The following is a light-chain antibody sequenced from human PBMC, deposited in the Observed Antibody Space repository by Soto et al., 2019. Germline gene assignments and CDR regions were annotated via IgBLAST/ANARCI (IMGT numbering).Light chain of an antibody. Sequence: QPVLTQPPSVSGAPGQRVTISCTGSSSNIGAGYDVHWYQPLPGTAPKLLIYGNSNRPSGVPDRFSGSKSGTSASLAITGLQAEDEADYYFQSYDSSLSAVVLGGGTKRTVL. J-gene: IGLJ2*01. CDR3: QSYDSSLSAVV. V-gene: IGLV1-40*01. CDR1: SSNIGAGYD. CDR2: GNS.